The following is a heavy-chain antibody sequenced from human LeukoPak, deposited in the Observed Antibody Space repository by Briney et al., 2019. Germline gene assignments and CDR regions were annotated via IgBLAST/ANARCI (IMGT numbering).Heavy chain of an antibody. V-gene: IGHV4-39*07. Sequence: SETLSLTCTVSGGSISSSSYYWGWIRQPPGKGLEWIGSIYYSGSTYYNPSLKSRVTISVDTSKNQFSLKLTSVTAADTAVYYCARVGTYDSSGYYYPRRDYWGQGTLVTVSS. CDR1: GGSISSSSYY. D-gene: IGHD3-22*01. CDR3: ARVGTYDSSGYYYPRRDY. CDR2: IYYSGST. J-gene: IGHJ4*02.